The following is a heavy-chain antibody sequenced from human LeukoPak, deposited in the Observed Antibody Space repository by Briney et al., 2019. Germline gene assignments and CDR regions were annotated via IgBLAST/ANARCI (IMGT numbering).Heavy chain of an antibody. CDR2: ITSSGDDI. J-gene: IGHJ4*02. CDR1: GGSFSGYY. CDR3: ASDIVATSGDF. Sequence: PSETLSLTCAVYGGSFSGYYWSWIRQAPGKGLEWVAYITSSGDDIYYADSVKGRFTISRDNAKNALFLRMSSLRVEDTATYYCASDIVATSGDFWGQGTLVSVSS. V-gene: IGHV3-11*01. D-gene: IGHD5-12*01.